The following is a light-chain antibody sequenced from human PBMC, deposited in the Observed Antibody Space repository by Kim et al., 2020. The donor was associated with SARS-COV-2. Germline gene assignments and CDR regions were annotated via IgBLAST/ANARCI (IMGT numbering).Light chain of an antibody. CDR2: GAS. CDR3: QQYDSSIT. V-gene: IGKV3-20*01. Sequence: EIVLTQSPGTLSLSPGERATLSCRASQSVNSNYLAWYQQKPCQAPSLLIYGASSRATGIPDRFSGSGSGTDFTLTISRLEPEDFAVYYCQQYDSSITFGQGTRLEIK. CDR1: QSVNSNY. J-gene: IGKJ5*01.